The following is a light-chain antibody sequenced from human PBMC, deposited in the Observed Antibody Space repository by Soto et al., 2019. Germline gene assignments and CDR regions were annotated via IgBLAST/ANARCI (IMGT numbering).Light chain of an antibody. Sequence: QFALAQPSSVSGSPGQSITISCTGTSCDVGGYNYVSWYQQHPGKAPKLMIYEVSNRPSGVSNRFSGSKSSNTASLTISGPYAEDVADVYSSSYTSSSTSVLGTGTKPTVL. CDR3: SSYTSSSTSV. CDR2: EVS. V-gene: IGLV2-14*01. CDR1: SCDVGGYNY. J-gene: IGLJ1*01.